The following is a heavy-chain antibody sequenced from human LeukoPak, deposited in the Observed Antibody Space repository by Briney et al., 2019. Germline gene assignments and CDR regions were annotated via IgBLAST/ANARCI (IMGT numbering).Heavy chain of an antibody. CDR3: AREGDYYDSSGYYLFDY. CDR2: IYYIGST. D-gene: IGHD3-22*01. CDR1: GGSISISSYY. V-gene: IGHV4-39*02. J-gene: IGHJ4*02. Sequence: SETLSLTCTVSGGSISISSYYWGWIRQPRGKGREGLGSIYYIGSTYYNPSLKSRVTMSVDTSKNHFSLKLSSVNAAATAVYSCAREGDYYDSSGYYLFDYWGQGTLVTVSS.